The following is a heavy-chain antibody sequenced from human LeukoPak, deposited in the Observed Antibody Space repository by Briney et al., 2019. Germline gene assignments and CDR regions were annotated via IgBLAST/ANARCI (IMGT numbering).Heavy chain of an antibody. V-gene: IGHV4-38-2*02. D-gene: IGHD2-2*01. CDR1: GYSISSGYQ. J-gene: IGHJ5*02. CDR3: ARDPRWLTPDCTSTSCYENYFDP. Sequence: SETLSLTCAVSGYSISSGYQWAWIRQPPGKTLEWIGSIYHSGSAHYNPSLKSRLTISVDRSNNQFSLRLSSVTAADTAVYYCARDPRWLTPDCTSTSCYENYFDPWGQGTLVTVSS. CDR2: IYHSGSA.